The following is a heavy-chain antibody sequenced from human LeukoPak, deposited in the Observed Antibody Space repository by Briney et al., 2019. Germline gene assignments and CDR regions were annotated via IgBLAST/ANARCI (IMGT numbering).Heavy chain of an antibody. CDR2: ISGSGGTT. V-gene: IGHV3-23*01. D-gene: IGHD6-13*01. Sequence: GGSLRLSCAASGFTFSSYAMSWVRQAPGKGLEWVSGISGSGGTTYHADSVKGRFTISRDNSKNTLYLQMNGLRAEDTAVYYCGRDSGPHIAGAATDSWGQGTLVTVSS. CDR1: GFTFSSYA. CDR3: GRDSGPHIAGAATDS. J-gene: IGHJ5*02.